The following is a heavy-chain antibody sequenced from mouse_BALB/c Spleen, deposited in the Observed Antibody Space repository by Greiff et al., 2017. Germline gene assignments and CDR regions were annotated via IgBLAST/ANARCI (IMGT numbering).Heavy chain of an antibody. J-gene: IGHJ3*01. Sequence: EVQLVESGGGLVKPGGSLKLSCAASGFTFSSYAMSWVRQTPEKRLEWVASISSGGSTYYPDSVKGRFTISRDNARNILYLQMSSLRSEDTAMYYCARGGEVRAWFAYWGQGTLVTVSA. D-gene: IGHD2-14*01. CDR2: ISSGGST. CDR3: ARGGEVRAWFAY. V-gene: IGHV5-6-5*01. CDR1: GFTFSSYA.